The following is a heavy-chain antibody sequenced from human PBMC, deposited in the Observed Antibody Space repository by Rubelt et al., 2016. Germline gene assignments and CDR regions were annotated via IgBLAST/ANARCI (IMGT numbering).Heavy chain of an antibody. V-gene: IGHV4-31*03. CDR2: IYYSGST. D-gene: IGHD5-12*01. CDR1: GGSISSGGYY. Sequence: QLQLQESGPGLVKPSQTLSLTCTVSGGSISSGGYYWSWIRQHPGTGLEWIGYIYYSGSTYYNPSLKSRVTISVDTSINQIALRLRSVTAAVTAVYYCARAEYSGYDSVAFDIWGQGTMVTVSS. J-gene: IGHJ3*02. CDR3: ARAEYSGYDSVAFDI.